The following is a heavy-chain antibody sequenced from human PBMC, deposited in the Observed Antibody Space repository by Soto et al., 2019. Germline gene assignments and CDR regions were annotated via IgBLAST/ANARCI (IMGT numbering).Heavy chain of an antibody. CDR2: SYYSESN. D-gene: IGHD3-22*01. V-gene: IGHV4-31*03. Sequence: PSETLSLTCTVSGGSISSGGYYWSWIRQNPGKGIEWLEYSYYSESNYYNPSLKSRFTISVDTSKNQCSLKLSSVTAADTAVYYCSRGGYYDSSGPRRNDAFDIWGQGTMVTVSS. J-gene: IGHJ3*02. CDR3: SRGGYYDSSGPRRNDAFDI. CDR1: GGSISSGGYY.